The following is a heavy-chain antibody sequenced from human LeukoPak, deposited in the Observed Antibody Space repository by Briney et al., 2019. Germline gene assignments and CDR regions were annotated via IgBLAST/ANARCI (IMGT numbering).Heavy chain of an antibody. CDR3: ARERPGEDTFGI. CDR1: GFTFSSYE. V-gene: IGHV3-48*03. J-gene: IGHJ3*02. D-gene: IGHD7-27*01. Sequence: PGGSLRLSCAASGFTFSSYEMNWVRQAPGKGLGWVSFFSSSGNTIYYADSVKGRFIISRDNAKNSLYLQMNSLRTEDTAVYYCARERPGEDTFGIWGQGTMVTASS. CDR2: FSSSGNTI.